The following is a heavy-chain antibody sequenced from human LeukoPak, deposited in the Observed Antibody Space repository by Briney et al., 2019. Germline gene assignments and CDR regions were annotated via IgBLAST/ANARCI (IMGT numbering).Heavy chain of an antibody. CDR1: GFTVSDNY. J-gene: IGHJ6*03. Sequence: GSLRLSCAASGFTVSDNYMSWIRQPPGKGLEWIGEINHSGSTNYNPSLKSRVTISVDTSKNQFSLKLSSVTAADTAVYYCARGLRGVIYVYYYYMDVWGKGTTVTVSS. V-gene: IGHV4-34*01. CDR2: INHSGST. D-gene: IGHD3-16*02. CDR3: ARGLRGVIYVYYYYMDV.